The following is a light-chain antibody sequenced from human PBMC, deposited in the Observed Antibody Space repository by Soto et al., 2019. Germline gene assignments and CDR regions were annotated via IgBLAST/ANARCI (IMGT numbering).Light chain of an antibody. CDR3: QQFNKWPLT. CDR1: QSVSGK. Sequence: ETVMTQSPATPSVSPGERVTLSCRASQSVSGKVAWYQQKPGQPPSLLIYAASTRATSVPARFSGSGYGTDFTLSISGLQSADCAVYYCQQFNKWPLTFGGGTKVDI. V-gene: IGKV3-15*01. J-gene: IGKJ4*01. CDR2: AAS.